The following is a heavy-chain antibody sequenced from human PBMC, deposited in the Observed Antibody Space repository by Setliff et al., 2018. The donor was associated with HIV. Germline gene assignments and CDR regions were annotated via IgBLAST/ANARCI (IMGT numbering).Heavy chain of an antibody. V-gene: IGHV1-69*05. Sequence: SVKVSCKASGDTLSIHRNSWVRQAPGRGLDLMGGIIPAFGTANYAQKFQGRVTITTDESTTTVFMELTGLRSEDTAVYYCARSIPSSAHYYDGSGNGNFQHWCQG. CDR3: ARSIPSSAHYYDGSGNGNFQH. D-gene: IGHD3-22*01. J-gene: IGHJ1*01. CDR2: IIPAFGTA. CDR1: GDTLSIHR.